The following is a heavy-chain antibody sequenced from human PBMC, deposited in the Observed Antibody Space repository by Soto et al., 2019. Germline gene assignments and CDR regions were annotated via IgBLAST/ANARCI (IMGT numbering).Heavy chain of an antibody. CDR2: ISGSGGST. V-gene: IGHV3-23*01. Sequence: GGSLRLSCAASGFTFSSYAMSWVRQAPGKGLEWVSAISGSGGSTYYADSVKGRFTISRDNSKTTLYLQMNSLRAEDTAVYYCAKDQAAAGSPSCDYWGQGTLVTVSS. D-gene: IGHD6-13*01. CDR1: GFTFSSYA. CDR3: AKDQAAAGSPSCDY. J-gene: IGHJ4*02.